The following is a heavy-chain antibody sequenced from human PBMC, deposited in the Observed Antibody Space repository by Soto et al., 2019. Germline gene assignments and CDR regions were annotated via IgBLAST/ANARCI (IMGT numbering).Heavy chain of an antibody. J-gene: IGHJ4*02. CDR3: AGQVYSVVTPLDY. CDR1: GFTFSNFR. Sequence: GGSLRLSCAASGFTFSNFRMNWVRQAPGKGLEWVSRINTRSSTSTATYYADSVRGRFTISRDDAKNSLYLEMNSLRGDDTAVYYCAGQVYSVVTPLDYWGRGTLVTVSS. V-gene: IGHV3-48*01. CDR2: INTRSSTSTAT. D-gene: IGHD2-21*02.